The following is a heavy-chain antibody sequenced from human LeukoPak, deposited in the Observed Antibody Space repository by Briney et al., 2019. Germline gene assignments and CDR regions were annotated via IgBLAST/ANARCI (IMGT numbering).Heavy chain of an antibody. V-gene: IGHV3-43*02. Sequence: GGSLRLSCAASGFTFYDYAMHWVRQAPGKGLEWVSLISGDGGSTYYADSAKGRFTISRDNSKNSLYLQMNSLRTEDTALYYCASGGAYVEMARDDDYWGQGTLVTVSS. J-gene: IGHJ4*02. CDR2: ISGDGGST. CDR3: ASGGAYVEMARDDDY. CDR1: GFTFYDYA. D-gene: IGHD5-24*01.